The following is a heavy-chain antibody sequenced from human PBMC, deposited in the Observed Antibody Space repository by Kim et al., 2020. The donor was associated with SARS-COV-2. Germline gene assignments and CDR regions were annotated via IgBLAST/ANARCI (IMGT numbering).Heavy chain of an antibody. CDR3: ARGWAGTEVSGWFDP. CDR1: GGSISSYY. J-gene: IGHJ5*02. Sequence: SETLSLTCTVSGGSISSYYWSWIRQPPGKGLEWIGYIYYSGSTNYNPSLKSRVTISVDTSKNQFSLKLSSVTAADTAVYYCARGWAGTEVSGWFDPWGQGTLVTVSS. CDR2: IYYSGST. V-gene: IGHV4-59*01. D-gene: IGHD6-19*01.